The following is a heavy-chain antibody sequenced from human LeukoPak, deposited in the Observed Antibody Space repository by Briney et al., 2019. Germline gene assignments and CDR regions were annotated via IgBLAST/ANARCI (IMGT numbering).Heavy chain of an antibody. Sequence: SETLSLTCAVYGGSFSGYYWSWIRQPPGKGLEWIGEINHSGSTNYNPSLKSRVTISVDTSKNQFSPKLSSVTAADTAVYYCARGQRYYGSGSYPAYFDYWGQGTLVTVSS. CDR2: INHSGST. CDR1: GGSFSGYY. CDR3: ARGQRYYGSGSYPAYFDY. D-gene: IGHD3-10*01. J-gene: IGHJ4*02. V-gene: IGHV4-34*01.